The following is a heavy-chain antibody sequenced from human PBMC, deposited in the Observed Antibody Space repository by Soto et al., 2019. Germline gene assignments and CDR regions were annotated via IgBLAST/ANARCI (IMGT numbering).Heavy chain of an antibody. CDR3: AKDPHRRWLQFPHSFDH. D-gene: IGHD5-12*01. CDR2: VSGSAGST. CDR1: GFTFSSYA. J-gene: IGHJ4*02. Sequence: AGGSLRLSCAASGFTFSSYAMSWVRQGPGKGLEWVSGVSGSAGSTYYADSVKGRFTISRDNSKDTLYLQMNTLRVEDTAIYYCAKDPHRRWLQFPHSFDHWGQGALVTVSS. V-gene: IGHV3-23*01.